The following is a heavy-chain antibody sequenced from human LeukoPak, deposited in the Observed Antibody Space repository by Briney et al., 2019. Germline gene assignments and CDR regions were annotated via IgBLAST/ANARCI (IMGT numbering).Heavy chain of an antibody. D-gene: IGHD3-22*01. J-gene: IGHJ6*03. V-gene: IGHV4-59*01. CDR1: GGSISSYY. Sequence: SETLSLTCTVSGGSISSYYWSWIRQPPGKALEWIGYIYYSGSTNYNPSLKSRVTISVDTSKNQFSLKLSSVTAADTAVYYCARGTYYYDSSGYYYYYYYSMDVWGKGTTVTISS. CDR3: ARGTYYYDSSGYYYYYYYSMDV. CDR2: IYYSGST.